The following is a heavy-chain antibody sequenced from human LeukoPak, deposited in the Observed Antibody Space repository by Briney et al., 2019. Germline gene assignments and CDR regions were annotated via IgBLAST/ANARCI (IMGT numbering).Heavy chain of an antibody. D-gene: IGHD1-7*01. CDR3: ARDQKLDAFDI. CDR1: GFTVSSNY. CDR2: IYNGGST. V-gene: IGHV3-53*01. J-gene: IGHJ3*02. Sequence: GGSLRLSCAASGFTVSSNYMSWVRQAPGKGLEWVSVIYNGGSTYYADPVEGRFTISRDNSKNTLYLQMNSLRAEDTAVYYCARDQKLDAFDIWGQGTMVTVSS.